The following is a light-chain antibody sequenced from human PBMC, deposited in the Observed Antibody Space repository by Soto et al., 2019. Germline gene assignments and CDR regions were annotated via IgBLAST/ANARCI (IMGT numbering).Light chain of an antibody. CDR1: SGHSSYI. J-gene: IGLJ3*02. CDR2: LEGCGSY. Sequence: QLVLTQSSSASASLGSSVKLTCTLSSGHSSYIIAWHQQQPGKAPRYLMKLEGCGSYNKGSGVPDRFSGSCSGADRYLTISNLHFEDEADYYCETWDSNTRVFGGGTQLTVL. V-gene: IGLV4-60*02. CDR3: ETWDSNTRV.